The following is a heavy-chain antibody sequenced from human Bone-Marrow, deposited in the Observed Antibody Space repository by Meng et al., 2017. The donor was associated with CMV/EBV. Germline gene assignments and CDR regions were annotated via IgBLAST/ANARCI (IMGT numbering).Heavy chain of an antibody. CDR2: ISNDGGNQ. D-gene: IGHD7-27*01. CDR3: ASLAVRPSYVLWGHY. V-gene: IGHV3-30-3*01. CDR1: GFTFSSYA. Sequence: GESLKISCSASGFTFSSYAMHWVRQAPGKGLEWVTFISNDGGNQYYADSVKGRFTISRDNSKNTLYLQMNSLRVEDTAVYYCASLAVRPSYVLWGHYWGQGTLVTVSS. J-gene: IGHJ4*02.